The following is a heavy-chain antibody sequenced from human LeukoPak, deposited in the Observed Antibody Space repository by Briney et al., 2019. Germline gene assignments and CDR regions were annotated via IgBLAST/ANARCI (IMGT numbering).Heavy chain of an antibody. D-gene: IGHD5-24*01. CDR3: AKDNRLGRDGYRLEYYFDY. Sequence: GGSLRLSCAASAFNFDDYAMHWVRHAPGKGLEWVSGISWNSDSIGYADSVKGRFTISRDNAKNSLYLQMNSLRAEDTALYYCAKDNRLGRDGYRLEYYFDYWGQGTLVTVSS. CDR1: AFNFDDYA. CDR2: ISWNSDSI. J-gene: IGHJ4*02. V-gene: IGHV3-9*01.